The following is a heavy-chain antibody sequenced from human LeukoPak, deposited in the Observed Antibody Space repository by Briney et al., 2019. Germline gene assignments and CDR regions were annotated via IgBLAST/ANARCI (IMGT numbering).Heavy chain of an antibody. Sequence: PGRSLRLSCAASRFTFSSYGMHWVRQAPGKGLEWVAVIWYDGSNKYYADSVKGRFTISRDNSKNTLYLQMNSRRAEDTAVYYCARDARIAAAALYWYFDLWGRGTLVTVSS. CDR2: IWYDGSNK. V-gene: IGHV3-33*01. CDR1: RFTFSSYG. CDR3: ARDARIAAAALYWYFDL. J-gene: IGHJ2*01. D-gene: IGHD6-13*01.